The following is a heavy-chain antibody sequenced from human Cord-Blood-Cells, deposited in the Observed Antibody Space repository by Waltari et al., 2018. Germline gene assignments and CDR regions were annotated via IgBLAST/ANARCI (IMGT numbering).Heavy chain of an antibody. V-gene: IGHV4-38-2*01. CDR2: IYHSGST. Sequence: QVQLQESGPGLVKPSETLSLTCAVSGYSISSGYYWGWIRQPPGKGLEWIGSIYHSGSTYYNPSLKSRVTISVDTSKNQFSLKLSSVTAADTAVYYCARVVVGATYYFDYWGQGTLVTVSS. J-gene: IGHJ4*02. CDR3: ARVVVGATYYFDY. CDR1: GYSISSGYY. D-gene: IGHD1-26*01.